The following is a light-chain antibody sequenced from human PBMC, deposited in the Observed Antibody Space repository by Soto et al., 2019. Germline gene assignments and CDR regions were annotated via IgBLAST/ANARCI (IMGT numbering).Light chain of an antibody. V-gene: IGKV3-15*01. CDR1: QSVSSN. CDR3: QQYNNWPPWT. J-gene: IGKJ1*01. CDR2: GTS. Sequence: EIVMTQSPVTLSVSPGERATLSCRVSQSVSSNLAWYQQKPGQAPRLLIYGTSTRATGIPARFSGSGSGTEFTLTISSLQSEDFAVYYCQQYNNWPPWTFGQGTKVDIK.